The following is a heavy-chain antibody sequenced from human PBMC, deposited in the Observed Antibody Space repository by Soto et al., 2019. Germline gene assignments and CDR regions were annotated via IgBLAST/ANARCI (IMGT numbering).Heavy chain of an antibody. Sequence: PGGSLRLSCAASGFTFSPYEMNWVRQAPGKGLEWVSYISDTGSYRQYADSVEGRFTISRDNAKNSLYLQLNSLRAEDTAIYFCARATYYYDGSGYSLLDYWGQGTLVTVSS. J-gene: IGHJ4*02. V-gene: IGHV3-48*03. CDR3: ARATYYYDGSGYSLLDY. D-gene: IGHD3-22*01. CDR2: ISDTGSYR. CDR1: GFTFSPYE.